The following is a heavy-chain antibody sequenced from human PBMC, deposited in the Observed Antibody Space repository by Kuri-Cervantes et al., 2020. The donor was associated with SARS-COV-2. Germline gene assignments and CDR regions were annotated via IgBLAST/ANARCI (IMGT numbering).Heavy chain of an antibody. J-gene: IGHJ4*02. CDR2: ISFDGSHK. D-gene: IGHD5-24*01. CDR1: GVTLSNYA. V-gene: IGHV3-30*04. CDR3: ASNLNSRDGHHYPFDY. Sequence: GGSLRLSCVASGVTLSNYAMHWVRQAPGEGLEWVAGISFDGSHKFYADSVTGRFTISRDNSQNTLFLQVDSLRAEDTAIYYCASNLNSRDGHHYPFDYWGQGTVVTVSS.